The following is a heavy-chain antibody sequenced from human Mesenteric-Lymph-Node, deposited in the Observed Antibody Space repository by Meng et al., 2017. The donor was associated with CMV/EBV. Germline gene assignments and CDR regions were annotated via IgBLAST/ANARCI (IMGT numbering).Heavy chain of an antibody. CDR2: FYYSGAS. CDR1: GDSITARSFY. Sequence: SETLSLTCSVSGDSITARSFYWAWIRQPPGKGLEWIGSFYYSGASYYSPSLKSRVTISADTSKNDFSLKMRSVTAADTAVYFCVRHIYRFDPWGQGILVTVSS. V-gene: IGHV4-39*01. J-gene: IGHJ5*02. D-gene: IGHD5-12*01. CDR3: VRHIYRFDP.